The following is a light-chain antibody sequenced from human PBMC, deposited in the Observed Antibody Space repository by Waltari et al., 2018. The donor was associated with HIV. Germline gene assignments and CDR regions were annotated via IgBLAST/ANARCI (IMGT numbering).Light chain of an antibody. Sequence: NFMLTQPHSVSESPGKTVTISCTRSSGDIASNYVRWYQLRPGSAPTTLIYEHSQRPSGVPDLFSGSIDSSSNSASLTISGLKTEDEADYYCQSYDTDTHAIFGGGTKLTVL. J-gene: IGLJ2*01. CDR1: SGDIASNY. CDR2: EHS. CDR3: QSYDTDTHAI. V-gene: IGLV6-57*04.